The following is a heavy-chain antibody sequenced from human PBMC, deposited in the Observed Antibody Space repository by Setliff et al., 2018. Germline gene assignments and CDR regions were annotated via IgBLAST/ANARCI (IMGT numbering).Heavy chain of an antibody. D-gene: IGHD5-18*01. CDR3: AKRGDTRTFDY. J-gene: IGHJ4*02. CDR2: ISARTGLT. CDR1: GFPFSSYT. Sequence: GSLRLSCEASGFPFSSYTMTWVRQAPGEGLEWVSGISARTGLTYYADSVRGRFTMSRDISKNTVYLHMTSLRAEDTAMYYCAKRGDTRTFDYWGQGTLVTVSS. V-gene: IGHV3-23*01.